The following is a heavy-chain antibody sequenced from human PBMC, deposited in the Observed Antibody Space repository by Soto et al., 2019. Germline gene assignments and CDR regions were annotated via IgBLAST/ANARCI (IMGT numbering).Heavy chain of an antibody. J-gene: IGHJ6*02. CDR2: IYYSGSA. Sequence: PSETLSLTCTVSGGSISSSSYYWGWIRQPPGKGLEWIGSIYYSGSAYYNPSLKSRVTIYVDTSKNQCSLKLSSVTAAAPAVYFCVAVSPYYYYCIYVCRQVSTFAVSS. CDR3: VAVSPYYYYCIYV. CDR1: GGSISSSSYY. V-gene: IGHV4-39*01.